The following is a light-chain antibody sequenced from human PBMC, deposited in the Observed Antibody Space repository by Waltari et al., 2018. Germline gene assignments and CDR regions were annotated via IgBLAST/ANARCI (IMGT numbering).Light chain of an antibody. J-gene: IGLJ2*01. V-gene: IGLV2-11*01. CDR1: APHVGGFTY. CDR3: TSYAGRKII. Sequence: QSALTQPRSVSGSPGQSVPSPCTGTAPHVGGFTYVSWYQPHPGKAPKLIIYDVDKRPSGVPDRFSASKSGTTAALTISGLQAEDEADYYCTSYAGRKIIFGGGTKLTVL. CDR2: DVD.